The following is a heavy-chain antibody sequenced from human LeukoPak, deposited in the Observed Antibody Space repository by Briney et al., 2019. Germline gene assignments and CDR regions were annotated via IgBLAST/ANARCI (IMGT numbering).Heavy chain of an antibody. J-gene: IGHJ5*02. CDR3: ARDGAVTYYDFWSGSSNWFDP. CDR1: VYTLTELS. V-gene: IGHV1-24*01. D-gene: IGHD3-3*01. Sequence: VASVKVSCKVSVYTLTELSMHWVRQAPGKGLEWMGGFDPEDGETIYAQKFQGRVTMTEDTSTDTAYMELSSLRSEDTAVYYCARDGAVTYYDFWSGSSNWFDPWGQGTLVTVSS. CDR2: FDPEDGET.